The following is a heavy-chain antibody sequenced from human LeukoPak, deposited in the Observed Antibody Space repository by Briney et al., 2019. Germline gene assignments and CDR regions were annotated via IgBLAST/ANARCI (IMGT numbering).Heavy chain of an antibody. V-gene: IGHV5-51*01. CDR1: GYSFTSYW. J-gene: IGHJ3*02. CDR2: IYPGYSDI. CDR3: ARRLRYCSGGSCYSQAFDI. Sequence: GESLKISCKGSGYSFTSYWIGWVRQMPGKGLEWMGIIYPGYSDIRYSPSFQGHVTLSPDKSLSTAYLQWSSLKASDTAMYYCARRLRYCSGGSCYSQAFDIWGQGTMVTVSS. D-gene: IGHD2-15*01.